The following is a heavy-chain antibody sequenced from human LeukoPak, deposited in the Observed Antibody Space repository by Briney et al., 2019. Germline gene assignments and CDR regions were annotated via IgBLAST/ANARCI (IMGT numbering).Heavy chain of an antibody. J-gene: IGHJ6*02. Sequence: ASVKVSCKVSGYTLTELSMHWVRQAPGKGLEWMGGFDPEDGETIYAQKFQGRVTMTEDTSTDTAYMELSSLRSEDTAVYYCATDRAWLRRSGYYYYGMDVWGQGTTVTASS. V-gene: IGHV1-24*01. CDR2: FDPEDGET. D-gene: IGHD5-12*01. CDR1: GYTLTELS. CDR3: ATDRAWLRRSGYYYYGMDV.